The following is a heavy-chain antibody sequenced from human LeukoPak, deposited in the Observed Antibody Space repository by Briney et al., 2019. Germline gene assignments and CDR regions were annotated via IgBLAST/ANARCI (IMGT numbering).Heavy chain of an antibody. CDR3: ARAHCSSTSCRPYYFDY. CDR2: IISGTSYI. V-gene: IGHV3-21*01. CDR1: GFTISNYS. J-gene: IGHJ4*02. D-gene: IGHD2-2*01. Sequence: WGTLSLTCTASGFTISNYSRNWVRQPPGKGLEWVWYIISGTSYIYYADSVKGRFNSLYLQVNSLRAEDTAVYYCARAHCSSTSCRPYYFDYWGQGTLVIVSS.